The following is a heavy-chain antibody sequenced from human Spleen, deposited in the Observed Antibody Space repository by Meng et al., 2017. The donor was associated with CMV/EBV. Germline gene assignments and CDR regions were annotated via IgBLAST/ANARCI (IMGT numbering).Heavy chain of an antibody. CDR3: AKDPPMNIVVVPAALNGFDY. CDR1: GFTFDDYA. J-gene: IGHJ4*02. Sequence: SCAASGFTFDDYAMHWVRQAPGKGPVWVSRINSDGSSTNYADSVKGRFTISRDNAKNTLYLQMNSLRAEDTAVYYCAKDPPMNIVVVPAALNGFDYWGQGTLVTVSS. D-gene: IGHD2-2*01. CDR2: INSDGSST. V-gene: IGHV3-74*01.